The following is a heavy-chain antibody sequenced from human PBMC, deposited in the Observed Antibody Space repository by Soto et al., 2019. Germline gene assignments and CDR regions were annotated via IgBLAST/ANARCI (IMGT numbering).Heavy chain of an antibody. V-gene: IGHV3-23*04. CDR2: ISGSGGST. CDR1: GFTFSTYA. CDR3: AKGVGAKRYYFDY. J-gene: IGHJ4*02. D-gene: IGHD1-26*01. Sequence: EVQLVESGGGLVQPGGSLRLSCAASGFTFSTYAMTWVRQAPGKGLEWVSGISGSGGSTYHADSVKGRFTISRDSSKNTVYLQMYSMRAADTAVYYCAKGVGAKRYYFDYWGQGTLVTVSS.